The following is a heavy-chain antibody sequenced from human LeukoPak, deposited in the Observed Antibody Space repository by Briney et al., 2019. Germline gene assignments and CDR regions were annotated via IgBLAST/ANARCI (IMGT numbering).Heavy chain of an antibody. CDR2: IYYSGST. D-gene: IGHD5-12*01. Sequence: SETLSLTYTVSGGSISSSSYYWGWIRQPPGKGLEWIGSIYYSGSTYYNPSLKSRVTISVDTSKNQFSLKLSSVTAADTAVYYCARWLRSKGYFDYWGQGTLVTVSS. V-gene: IGHV4-39*01. CDR1: GGSISSSSYY. CDR3: ARWLRSKGYFDY. J-gene: IGHJ4*02.